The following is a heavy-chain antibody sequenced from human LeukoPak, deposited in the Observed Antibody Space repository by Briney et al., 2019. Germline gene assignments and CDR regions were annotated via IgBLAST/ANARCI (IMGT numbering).Heavy chain of an antibody. J-gene: IGHJ4*02. V-gene: IGHV3-23*01. CDR3: AKDHDSSSFPSYYFDY. CDR1: GFIFSNYA. D-gene: IGHD6-13*01. CDR2: VSGTGGST. Sequence: GGSLRLSCGASGFIFSNYAMSWVRQAPGKGLEWVSSVSGTGGSTYYADSVKGRFTISRDNSKNTLYLQMNSLRAEDTAVYYCAKDHDSSSFPSYYFDYWGQGTLVTVSS.